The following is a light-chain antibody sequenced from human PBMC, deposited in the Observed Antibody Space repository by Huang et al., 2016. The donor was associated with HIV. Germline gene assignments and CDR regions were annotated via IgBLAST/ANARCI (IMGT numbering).Light chain of an antibody. CDR3: QQRSNWPPFT. J-gene: IGKJ3*01. CDR2: DAS. Sequence: EILLTQSPATLSLSPGERATLSCKASQQINTYLAWYQQKPGQAPRLLIYDASTRAPDTPARFRGSGSGTDFTLTITNLEPEDFAVYFCQQRSNWPPFTFGPGTKVDRK. CDR1: QQINTY. V-gene: IGKV3-11*01.